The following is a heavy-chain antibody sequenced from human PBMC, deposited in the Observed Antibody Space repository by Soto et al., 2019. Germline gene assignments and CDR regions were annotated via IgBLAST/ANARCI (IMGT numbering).Heavy chain of an antibody. V-gene: IGHV3-23*01. J-gene: IGHJ6*03. CDR3: ARRHGVKISGYYYYMDV. Sequence: PGGSLRLSCAASGFTFGSYAMSWVRQAPGKGLEWVSAISGSGGSTYYADSVKGRLTISRDNYKNTLYLQINSLRAEDTAVNYCARRHGVKISGYYYYMDVWGKGTTVTVSS. D-gene: IGHD3-3*01. CDR2: ISGSGGST. CDR1: GFTFGSYA.